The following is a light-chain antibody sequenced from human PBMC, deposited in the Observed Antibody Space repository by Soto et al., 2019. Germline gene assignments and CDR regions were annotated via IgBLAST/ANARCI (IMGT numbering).Light chain of an antibody. CDR3: CSYAGSGTFV. J-gene: IGLJ1*01. V-gene: IGLV2-23*01. CDR2: EDT. Sequence: QSALTQPASVSGSPGQSITISCTGTSSDVGSYDLVSWYQQTPGKAPKLKTYEDTKRPSGISTRFSGSKSGNASSLTISGLQAEDEADYYCCSYAGSGTFVFGTGTKLTVL. CDR1: SSDVGSYDL.